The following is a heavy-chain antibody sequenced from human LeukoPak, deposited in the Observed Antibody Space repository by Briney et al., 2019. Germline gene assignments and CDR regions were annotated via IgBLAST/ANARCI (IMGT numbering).Heavy chain of an antibody. CDR3: VRGYSSGYRLDY. CDR2: INGDGSST. CDR1: GFTFSSYW. J-gene: IGHJ4*02. D-gene: IGHD3-22*01. Sequence: GGSLRLSCAASGFTFSSYWLHWVRQDPVKGLLWVSRINGDGSSTDYADSEKGRFTISRNNAKNTVYLQMNSLKAEDTAVYYCVRGYSSGYRLDYWGQGTLVTVSS. V-gene: IGHV3-74*01.